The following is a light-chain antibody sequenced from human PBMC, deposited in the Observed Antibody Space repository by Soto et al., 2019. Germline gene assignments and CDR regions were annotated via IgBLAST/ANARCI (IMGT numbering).Light chain of an antibody. V-gene: IGKV3-15*01. Sequence: ETGMTQSPATLSVSPGERATLSCRASQSVFSSLAWYQHKPGQAPRLLIYGAATRATGIPARFSGSGSGTEFTLTISGLQSDDIAVYYCQQHHNWPAFGQGTKVEIK. CDR2: GAA. CDR3: QQHHNWPA. J-gene: IGKJ1*01. CDR1: QSVFSS.